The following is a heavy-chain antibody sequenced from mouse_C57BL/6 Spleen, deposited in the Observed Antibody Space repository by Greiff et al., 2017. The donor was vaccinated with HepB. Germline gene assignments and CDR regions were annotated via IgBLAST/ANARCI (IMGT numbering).Heavy chain of an antibody. V-gene: IGHV1-42*01. CDR3: ARRGDIYDGYLDY. Sequence: VQLQQSGPELVKPGASVKISCKASGYSFTGYYMNWVKQSPEKSLEWIGEINPSTGGTTYNQKFKAKATLTVDKSSSTAYMQLKSLTSEDSAVYYCARRGDIYDGYLDYWGEGTTLTVSS. CDR1: GYSFTGYY. CDR2: INPSTGGT. J-gene: IGHJ2*01. D-gene: IGHD2-3*01.